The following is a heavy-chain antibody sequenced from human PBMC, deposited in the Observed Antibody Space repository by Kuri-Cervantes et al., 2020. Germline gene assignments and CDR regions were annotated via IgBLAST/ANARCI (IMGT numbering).Heavy chain of an antibody. J-gene: IGHJ4*02. CDR3: ATDKGYFAFDY. CDR1: GFTFSSYS. D-gene: IGHD1-26*01. CDR2: ISSSSSYI. V-gene: IGHV3-21*01. Sequence: LSLTCAASGFTFSSYSMNWVRQAPGKGLEWVSSISSSSSYIYYADSVKGRFTISRDNAKNSLYLQMNSLRAEDTAVYYCATDKGYFAFDYWGQGTLVTVSS.